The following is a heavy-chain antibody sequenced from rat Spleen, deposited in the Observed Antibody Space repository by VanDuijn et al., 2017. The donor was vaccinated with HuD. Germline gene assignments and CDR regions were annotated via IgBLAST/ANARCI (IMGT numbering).Heavy chain of an antibody. J-gene: IGHJ4*01. V-gene: IGHV5-29*01. CDR3: ARHNSGYGVMDA. Sequence: EVQLVESDGGLVQPGRSLKLSCAASGFTFSDYYMAWVRQAPTKGLEWVATISYDGSRNYYRDSVRGRFTVSRDDAKSSLYLQMDSLRSEDTATYYCARHNSGYGVMDAWGQGASVTVSS. D-gene: IGHD4-3*01. CDR1: GFTFSDYY. CDR2: ISYDGSRN.